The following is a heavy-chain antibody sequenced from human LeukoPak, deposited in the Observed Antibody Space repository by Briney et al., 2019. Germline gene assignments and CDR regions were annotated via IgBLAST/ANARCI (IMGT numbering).Heavy chain of an antibody. V-gene: IGHV7-4-1*02. CDR1: GYTFTNYA. Sequence: ASVKVSCKASGYTFTNYAINWVRQAPGQGLEWMGWINTNTGNPTYAQGFTGRFVFSLDTSVSTAYLQISSLKAEDTAVYYCARLTTYSSSWDTGYFDYWGQGTLVTVSS. CDR3: ARLTTYSSSWDTGYFDY. D-gene: IGHD6-13*01. CDR2: INTNTGNP. J-gene: IGHJ4*02.